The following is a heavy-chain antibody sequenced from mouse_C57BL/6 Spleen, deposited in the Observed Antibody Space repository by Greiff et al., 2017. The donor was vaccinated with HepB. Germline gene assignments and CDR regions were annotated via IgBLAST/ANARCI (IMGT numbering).Heavy chain of an antibody. CDR2: INPNNGGT. Sequence: EVQLQQSGPELVKPGASVKIPCKASGYTFTDYNMDWVKQSHGKSLEWIGDINPNNGGTIYNQKFKGKATLTVDKSSSTAYMELRSLTSEDTAVYYCARLADVFDYWGQGTTLTVSS. CDR1: GYTFTDYN. J-gene: IGHJ2*01. V-gene: IGHV1-18*01. CDR3: ARLADVFDY. D-gene: IGHD3-3*01.